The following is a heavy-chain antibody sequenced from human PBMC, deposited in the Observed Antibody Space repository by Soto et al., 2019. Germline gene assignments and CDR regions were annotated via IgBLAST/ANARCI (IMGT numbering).Heavy chain of an antibody. CDR1: GGSFSGYY. Sequence: ETLSLTCAVYGGSFSGYYWSWIRQPPGKGLEWIGEINHSGSTNYNPSLKSRVTISVDTSKNQFSLKLSSVTAADTAVYYCARGGNYDILTGYYSHYYYGMDVWGQGTTVTVSS. CDR2: INHSGST. V-gene: IGHV4-34*01. J-gene: IGHJ6*02. CDR3: ARGGNYDILTGYYSHYYYGMDV. D-gene: IGHD3-9*01.